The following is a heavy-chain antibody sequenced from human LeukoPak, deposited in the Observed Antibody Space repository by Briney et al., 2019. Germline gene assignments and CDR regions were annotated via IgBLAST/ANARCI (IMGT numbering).Heavy chain of an antibody. CDR3: AKGDNTSYYFDS. J-gene: IGHJ4*02. CDR2: ISSSGSST. D-gene: IGHD6-6*01. Sequence: PGGSLRLSCAASGFTFSSYAMTWVRQAPGKGLEWVSVISSSGSSTNYADFVRGRFTISRDNSKNTLYLQMSRLRAEDTALYYCAKGDNTSYYFDSWGQGTLVTVSS. CDR1: GFTFSSYA. V-gene: IGHV3-23*01.